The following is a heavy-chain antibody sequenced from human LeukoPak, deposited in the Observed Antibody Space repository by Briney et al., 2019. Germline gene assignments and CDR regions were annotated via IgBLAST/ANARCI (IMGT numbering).Heavy chain of an antibody. CDR1: GYIFTDYY. CDR2: INPNSGGT. J-gene: IGHJ4*02. V-gene: IGHV1-2*02. Sequence: ASVKVSCKASGYIFTDYYLHWARQAPGQGLEWMGWINPNSGGTNYPQKFQGRVTMTRDTSISTAYMELSRLRSDDTAVYYCAILATTQLFDYWGQGTLVTVSS. D-gene: IGHD5-12*01. CDR3: AILATTQLFDY.